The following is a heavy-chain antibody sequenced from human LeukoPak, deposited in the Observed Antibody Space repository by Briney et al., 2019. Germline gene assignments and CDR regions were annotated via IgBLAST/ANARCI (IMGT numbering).Heavy chain of an antibody. V-gene: IGHV3-15*01. CDR2: IKSKTDGGTT. D-gene: IGHD3-22*01. CDR1: GFTFSNAW. CDR3: TTGLARTYYYDSSGYYLFDY. J-gene: IGHJ4*02. Sequence: PGGSLRPSCAASGFTFSNAWMSWVRQAPGRGLEWVGRIKSKTDGGTTDYAAPVKGRFTISRDDSKNTLYLQMNSLKTEDTAVYYCTTGLARTYYYDSSGYYLFDYWGQGTLVTVSS.